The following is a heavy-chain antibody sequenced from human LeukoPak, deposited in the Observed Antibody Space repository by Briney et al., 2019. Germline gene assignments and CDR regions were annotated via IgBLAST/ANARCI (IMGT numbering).Heavy chain of an antibody. D-gene: IGHD5-18*01. Sequence: PGGSLRLSCAASGFTFNTYGMHWVRQAPGKGLEWVANIKQDGSEKYYVDSVKGRFTISRDNAKNSLYLQMNSLRAEDTAVYYCARGSYGYYYYYYMDVWGKGTTVTISS. CDR3: ARGSYGYYYYYYMDV. CDR1: GFTFNTYG. J-gene: IGHJ6*03. CDR2: IKQDGSEK. V-gene: IGHV3-7*01.